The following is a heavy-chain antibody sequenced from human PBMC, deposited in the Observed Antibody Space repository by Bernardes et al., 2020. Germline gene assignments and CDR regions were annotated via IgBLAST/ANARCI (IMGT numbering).Heavy chain of an antibody. Sequence: SETLSLTCAVSGGSISSGGYSWSWIRQPPGKGLEWIGYIYHSGSTYYNPSLKSRVTISVDRSKNQFSLKLSSVTAADTAVYYCARARDYDLAARYCYFDYWGQGTLVTVSS. CDR3: ARARDYDLAARYCYFDY. CDR2: IYHSGST. J-gene: IGHJ4*02. V-gene: IGHV4-30-2*01. CDR1: GGSISSGGYS. D-gene: IGHD3-3*01.